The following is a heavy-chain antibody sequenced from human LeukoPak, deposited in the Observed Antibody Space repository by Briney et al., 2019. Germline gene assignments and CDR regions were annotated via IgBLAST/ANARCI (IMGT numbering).Heavy chain of an antibody. CDR3: ARIKVVTGLDY. Sequence: KTSETLSLTCTVSGGSISSSSYYWGWIRQRPGKGLEWIGYIYYSGSTNCNPSLKSRVTISVDTSKNQLSLKLSSVTAADTAVYYCARIKVVTGLDYWGQGTLVTVSS. CDR2: IYYSGST. V-gene: IGHV4-61*05. CDR1: GGSISSSSYY. J-gene: IGHJ4*02. D-gene: IGHD4-23*01.